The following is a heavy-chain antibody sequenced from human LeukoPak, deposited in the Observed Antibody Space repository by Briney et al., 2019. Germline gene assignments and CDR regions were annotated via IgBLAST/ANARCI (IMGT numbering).Heavy chain of an antibody. CDR3: ATGEPRYSSSKGDLVY. CDR1: GYTLTELS. V-gene: IGHV1-24*01. D-gene: IGHD5-18*01. CDR2: FDPEDGET. J-gene: IGHJ4*02. Sequence: ASVKVSCKVSGYTLTELSMHWVRQAPGKGLEWMGGFDPEDGETIYAQKFQGRVTMTEDTSTDTAYMELSSLRSEDTAVYYCATGEPRYSSSKGDLVYWGQGALVTVSS.